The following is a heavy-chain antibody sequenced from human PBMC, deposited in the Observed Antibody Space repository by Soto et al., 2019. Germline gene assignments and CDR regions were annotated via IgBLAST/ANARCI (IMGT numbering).Heavy chain of an antibody. J-gene: IGHJ5*02. CDR1: GFTFSSYA. CDR2: ISYDGSNK. Sequence: QVQLVESGGGVVQPGRSLRLSCAASGFTFSSYAMHWVRQAPGKGLEWVAVISYDGSNKYYADSVKGRFTISRDNPNDTXXLQMNSLRAEDTAVYYCAGGGYCTSTSCYLNWFDPWGQGTLVSVSS. V-gene: IGHV3-30-3*01. CDR3: AGGGYCTSTSCYLNWFDP. D-gene: IGHD2-2*01.